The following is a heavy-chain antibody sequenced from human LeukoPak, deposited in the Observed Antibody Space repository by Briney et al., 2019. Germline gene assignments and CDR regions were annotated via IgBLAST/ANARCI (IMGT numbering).Heavy chain of an antibody. D-gene: IGHD5-18*01. CDR2: IYYNVAS. CDR1: GISITGGDFY. Sequence: SETLSLTCTVSGISITGGDFYWSWIRQPPGKGLEWIGYIYYNVASYYNPSLKSRVIISIDTSKNQFSLNLSSVTAADTAVYYCARLGYGPTTVFDYWGQGTLVTVSS. CDR3: ARLGYGPTTVFDY. J-gene: IGHJ4*02. V-gene: IGHV4-30-4*08.